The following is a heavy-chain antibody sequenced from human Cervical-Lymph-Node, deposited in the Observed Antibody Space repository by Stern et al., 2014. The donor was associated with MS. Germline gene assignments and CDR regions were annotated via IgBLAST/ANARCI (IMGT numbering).Heavy chain of an antibody. D-gene: IGHD3-16*02. V-gene: IGHV1-18*01. CDR2: ISAYNGNT. Sequence: QVQLLQPGAEVKKPGASVKVSCKASGYIFDKYVISWVRQAPGQGLEWMGWISAYNGNTNYAQKVQDRVIMTTDTSTTTAYMELRSLRSDDTAVYYCAREDDSGSYRFDFWGQGTLITVSS. CDR1: GYIFDKYV. J-gene: IGHJ4*02. CDR3: AREDDSGSYRFDF.